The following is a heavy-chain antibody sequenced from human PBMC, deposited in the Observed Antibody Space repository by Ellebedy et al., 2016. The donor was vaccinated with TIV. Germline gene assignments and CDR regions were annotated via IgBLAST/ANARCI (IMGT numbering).Heavy chain of an antibody. D-gene: IGHD4/OR15-4a*01. V-gene: IGHV1-2*02. J-gene: IGHJ3*02. CDR2: INGNSGDT. Sequence: ASVKVSCKASGYSFTDYYTHWVRQAPGQGLEWMGWINGNSGDTKYAQKFQGRITMTRDTSISTAYMELSSLGSDDTALYYCARRGGDDGDSGAFDIWGQGTMVTVSS. CDR1: GYSFTDYY. CDR3: ARRGGDDGDSGAFDI.